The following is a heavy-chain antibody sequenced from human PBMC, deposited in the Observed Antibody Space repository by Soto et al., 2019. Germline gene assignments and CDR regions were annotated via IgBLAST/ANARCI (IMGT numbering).Heavy chain of an antibody. CDR3: ARDLWGYCGADCYPLDV. J-gene: IGHJ6*02. Sequence: PDTLSLTCTVSGVSISSYYWSLIRQPPGKGLEWMGYMYNTGSTIYNPSLKSRVTISVDTSKNQFSLKLNSVTAADTAVYYCARDLWGYCGADCYPLDVWGQGTTVTVSS. D-gene: IGHD2-21*02. CDR1: GVSISSYY. V-gene: IGHV4-59*01. CDR2: MYNTGST.